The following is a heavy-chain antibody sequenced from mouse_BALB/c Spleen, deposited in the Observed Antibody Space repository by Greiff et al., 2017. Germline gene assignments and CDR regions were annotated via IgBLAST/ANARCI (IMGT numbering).Heavy chain of an antibody. Sequence: EVKLVESGGGLVKPGGSLKLSCAASGFTFSSYAMSWVRQTPEKRLEWVATISSGGSYTYYPDSVKGRFTISSDNAKNTLYLQMSSLRSEDTAMYYCARLYYYGSSPYYYAMDYWGQGTSVTVSS. J-gene: IGHJ4*01. CDR3: ARLYYYGSSPYYYAMDY. CDR2: ISSGGSYT. CDR1: GFTFSSYA. D-gene: IGHD1-1*01. V-gene: IGHV5-9-3*01.